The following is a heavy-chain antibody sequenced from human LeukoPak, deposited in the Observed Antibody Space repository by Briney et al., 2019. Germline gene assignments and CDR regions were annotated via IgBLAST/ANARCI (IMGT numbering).Heavy chain of an antibody. J-gene: IGHJ4*02. CDR1: GFTFSSYG. CDR3: ARGVLLTGELLE. Sequence: GGSLRLSCVASGFTFSSYGMNWVRQAPGKGLEWVSFVSSSSSYIYYADSVKGRFTISRDNAKNSLYLQMNSLRAEDTAVYYCARGVLLTGELLEWGQGTLVTVSS. D-gene: IGHD7-27*01. CDR2: VSSSSSYI. V-gene: IGHV3-21*01.